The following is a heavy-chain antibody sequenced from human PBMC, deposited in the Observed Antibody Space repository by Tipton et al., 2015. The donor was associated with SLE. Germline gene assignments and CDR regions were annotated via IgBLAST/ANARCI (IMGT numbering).Heavy chain of an antibody. D-gene: IGHD3-10*01. CDR3: ARRGLAYYYGSGRALDI. CDR2: IYHSGST. CDR1: GYSISSGYY. J-gene: IGHJ3*02. Sequence: LRLSCAVSGYSISSGYYWGWIRQPPGKGLEWIGSIYHSGSTYYNPSLKSRVTISVDTSKNQFSLDLTSVTAADTAVYYCARRGLAYYYGSGRALDIWGQGTMVTVSS. V-gene: IGHV4-38-2*01.